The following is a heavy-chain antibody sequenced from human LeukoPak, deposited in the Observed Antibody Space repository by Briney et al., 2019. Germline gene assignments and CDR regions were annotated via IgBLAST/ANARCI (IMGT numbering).Heavy chain of an antibody. J-gene: IGHJ4*02. V-gene: IGHV3-23*01. CDR2: ISGSGGSI. CDR3: AKEAVAAAGPFDY. D-gene: IGHD6-13*01. CDR1: GFTFSSYA. Sequence: GGSLRLSCAASGFTFSSYAMSWVRQAPGKGLEWASSISGSGGSIYYADSVRGRFTIPRDNSKSTLYLQMNSLRAEDTAIYYCAKEAVAAAGPFDYWGQGTLVTVSS.